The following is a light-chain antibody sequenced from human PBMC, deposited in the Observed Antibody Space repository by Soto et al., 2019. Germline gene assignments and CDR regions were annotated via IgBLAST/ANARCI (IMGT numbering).Light chain of an antibody. CDR2: EVS. J-gene: IGLJ1*01. CDR1: SSDVGSYNL. Sequence: QSALTQPASVSGSPGQSITISCTGTSSDVGSYNLVSWYQHHPGKAPKLMIYEVSKRPSGVSNRFSGSKSGNTASLTISGLQAEDEADYYSCSYAGSSTFPYVFGTGTKVTVL. CDR3: CSYAGSSTFPYV. V-gene: IGLV2-23*02.